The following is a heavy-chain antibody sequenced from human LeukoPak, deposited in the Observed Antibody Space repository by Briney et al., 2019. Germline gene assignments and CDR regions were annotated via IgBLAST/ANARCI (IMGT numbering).Heavy chain of an antibody. CDR2: IYPGDSNT. D-gene: IGHD6-6*01. Sequence: GESLKISCKDSGYSFTSYWIGWVRQMPGKGLEWMGIIYPGDSNTRYSPSFQGQVTISADKAINTAYLQWISLKASDTAIYYCAKGVAARPNYSDYWGQGTLVTVSS. CDR1: GYSFTSYW. V-gene: IGHV5-51*01. CDR3: AKGVAARPNYSDY. J-gene: IGHJ4*02.